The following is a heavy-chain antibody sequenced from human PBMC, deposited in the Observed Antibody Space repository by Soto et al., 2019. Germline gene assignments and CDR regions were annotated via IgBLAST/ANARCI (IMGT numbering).Heavy chain of an antibody. CDR2: IIPIFGTA. D-gene: IGHD6-6*01. J-gene: IGHJ6*02. CDR1: GCTFSSYA. CDR3: ARAGGYSSSSASTYYYYGMDV. V-gene: IGHV1-69*13. Sequence: GASVKVSCKASGCTFSSYAISWVRQAPGQGLEWMGGIIPIFGTANYAQKFQGRVTITADESTSTAYMELSSLRSEDTAVYYCARAGGYSSSSASTYYYYGMDVWGQGTTVTVSS.